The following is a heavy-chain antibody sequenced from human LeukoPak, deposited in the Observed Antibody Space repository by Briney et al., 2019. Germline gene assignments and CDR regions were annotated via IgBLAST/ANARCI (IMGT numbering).Heavy chain of an antibody. Sequence: SETLSLTCTVSGGSISSYYWSWIRQPPGKGLEWIGYIYYSGSTNYNPSLKSRVTISVDTSKNQFSLKLSSVTAADTAVYYCARDDGLRYFDYWGQGTLVTVSS. CDR1: GGSISSYY. V-gene: IGHV4-59*01. D-gene: IGHD3-9*01. CDR3: ARDDGLRYFDY. J-gene: IGHJ4*02. CDR2: IYYSGST.